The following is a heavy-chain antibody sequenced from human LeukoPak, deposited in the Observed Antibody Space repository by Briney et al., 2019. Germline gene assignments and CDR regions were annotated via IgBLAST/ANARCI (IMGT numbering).Heavy chain of an antibody. Sequence: GGSLRLSCAASGFTSSAYDMHWVRQITGGGLEWVSTSSTVGDTFYSDSVKGRFTISRENAKNSVHLQMNSLRVEDSAIYFCVRAAMPYIINGRRFDYWGQGTLVTVSS. J-gene: IGHJ4*02. CDR1: GFTSSAYD. V-gene: IGHV3-13*04. CDR3: VRAAMPYIINGRRFDY. CDR2: SSTVGDT. D-gene: IGHD2-2*01.